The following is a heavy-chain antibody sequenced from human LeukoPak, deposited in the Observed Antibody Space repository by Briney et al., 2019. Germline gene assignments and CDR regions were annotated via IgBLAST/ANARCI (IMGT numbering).Heavy chain of an antibody. V-gene: IGHV5-51*01. D-gene: IGHD3-16*01. CDR3: ARPGQLGEYTPYYFDY. CDR1: GYSFTSYW. J-gene: IGHJ4*02. Sequence: GESLNISCKGSGYSFTSYWIGWVRQMPGKGLEWMGIIYPGDSDTRYSPSFQGQVTISADKSISTAYLQWSSLKASDTAMYYCARPGQLGEYTPYYFDYWGQGTLVTVSS. CDR2: IYPGDSDT.